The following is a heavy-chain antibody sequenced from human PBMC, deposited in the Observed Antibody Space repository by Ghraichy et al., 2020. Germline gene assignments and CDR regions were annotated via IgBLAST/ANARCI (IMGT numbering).Heavy chain of an antibody. CDR3: ARDFYEFDY. Sequence: GGSLTLSCAASGFTFSNYWMHWVRQVPGRGLVWVSRINSDGSTTNYADSVKGRFTISRDNAKNTVYLHMNSLRAEDTAVYYCARDFYEFDYWGQGTLVTVSS. D-gene: IGHD5/OR15-5a*01. CDR2: INSDGSTT. CDR1: GFTFSNYW. J-gene: IGHJ4*02. V-gene: IGHV3-74*01.